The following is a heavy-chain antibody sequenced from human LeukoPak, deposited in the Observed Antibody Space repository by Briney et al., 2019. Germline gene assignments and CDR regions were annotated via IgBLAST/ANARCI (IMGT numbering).Heavy chain of an antibody. CDR2: IGYTGDST. V-gene: IGHV3-23*01. J-gene: IGHJ3*02. CDR1: GFTFSSYA. D-gene: IGHD4-23*01. Sequence: PGGSLRLSCAASGFTFSSYAMNWVSQAPGKGLEWVSGIGYTGDSTFYADSVRGRFTVSRDSSKNTLFLHMNSLRAEDTALYYCAKSPTVDAAFDIWGQGTMVTVSS. CDR3: AKSPTVDAAFDI.